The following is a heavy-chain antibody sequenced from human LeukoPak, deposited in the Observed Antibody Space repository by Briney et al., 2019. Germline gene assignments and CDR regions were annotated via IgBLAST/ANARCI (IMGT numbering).Heavy chain of an antibody. CDR1: GFTFDDYA. V-gene: IGHV3-9*01. J-gene: IGHJ4*02. D-gene: IGHD1-26*01. Sequence: PGGSLRLSCAASGFTFDDYAMHWVRQAPGKGLEWVSGISWNSGSIGYADSVKGRFTISRDNAKNSLYLQMNSLRAEDTALYYCAKGGGATSFLSCDYWGQGTLVTVSS. CDR2: ISWNSGSI. CDR3: AKGGGATSFLSCDY.